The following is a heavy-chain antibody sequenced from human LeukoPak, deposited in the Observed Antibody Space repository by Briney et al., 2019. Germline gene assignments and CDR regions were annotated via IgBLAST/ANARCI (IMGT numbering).Heavy chain of an antibody. CDR2: ISYDGSNK. CDR1: GFTFSSYG. J-gene: IGHJ4*02. V-gene: IGHV3-30*18. CDR3: AKIYYYGSGSPFDY. D-gene: IGHD3-10*01. Sequence: AGRSLRLSCAASGFTFSSYGMHWVRQAPGKGLEWVAVISYDGSNKYYADSVKGRFTISRDNSKNTLYLQMNSLRAEDTAVYYCAKIYYYGSGSPFDYWGQGTLVTVSS.